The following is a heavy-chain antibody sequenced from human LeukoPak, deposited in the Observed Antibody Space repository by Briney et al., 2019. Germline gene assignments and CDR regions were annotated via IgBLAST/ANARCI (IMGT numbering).Heavy chain of an antibody. V-gene: IGHV4-39*01. CDR2: IYYSGST. Sequence: PSETLSLTCTVSGGSISSSSYYWGWIRQPPGKGLEWIGSIYYSGSTYYNPSLKSRVTISVDTSKNQFSLKLSSVTAADTAVYYCARHGYYYGSGSYYWGYYFDYWGQGTLVTVSS. D-gene: IGHD3-10*01. CDR1: GGSISSSSYY. J-gene: IGHJ4*02. CDR3: ARHGYYYGSGSYYWGYYFDY.